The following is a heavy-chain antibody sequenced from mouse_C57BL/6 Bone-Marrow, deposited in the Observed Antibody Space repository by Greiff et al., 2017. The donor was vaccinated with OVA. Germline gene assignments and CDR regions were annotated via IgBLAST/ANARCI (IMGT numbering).Heavy chain of an antibody. V-gene: IGHV1-82*01. Sequence: QVQLKQSGPELVKPGASVKISCKASGYAFSSSWMNWVKQRPGKGLEWIGRIYPGDGDTNYNGKFKGKATLTADKSSSTAYMQLSSLTSEDSAVYFCARSAIYYYGSSPWFAYWGQGTLVTVSA. J-gene: IGHJ3*01. CDR1: GYAFSSSW. CDR3: ARSAIYYYGSSPWFAY. CDR2: IYPGDGDT. D-gene: IGHD1-1*01.